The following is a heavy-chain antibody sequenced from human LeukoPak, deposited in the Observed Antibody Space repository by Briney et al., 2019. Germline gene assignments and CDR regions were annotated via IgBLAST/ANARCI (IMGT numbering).Heavy chain of an antibody. CDR3: ASNRIVGATNADYYYYMDV. V-gene: IGHV1-2*02. CDR2: INPNSGGT. CDR1: GYTFTGYY. D-gene: IGHD1-26*01. Sequence: ASVKVSCKASGYTFTGYYMHWVRQATGQGLAWMGWINPNSGGTNYAQKFQGRVTMTKDTSISTAYMELSRLRSDDTAVYYCASNRIVGATNADYYYYMDVWGKGTTVTVSS. J-gene: IGHJ6*03.